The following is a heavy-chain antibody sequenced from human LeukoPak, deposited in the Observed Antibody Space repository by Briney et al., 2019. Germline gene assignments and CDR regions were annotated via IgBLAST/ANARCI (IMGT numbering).Heavy chain of an antibody. CDR1: GFTFSSYA. Sequence: PGGSLRLSCAASGFTFSSYAMSWVRQAPGKGLEWVSAISGSGGSTYYADSVKGRFTISRDNSKNTLYLQMNSLRDEDTAVYNCAKGDFYGSGRDYYYYMDVWGKGTTVTISS. CDR3: AKGDFYGSGRDYYYYMDV. V-gene: IGHV3-23*01. D-gene: IGHD3-10*01. J-gene: IGHJ6*03. CDR2: ISGSGGST.